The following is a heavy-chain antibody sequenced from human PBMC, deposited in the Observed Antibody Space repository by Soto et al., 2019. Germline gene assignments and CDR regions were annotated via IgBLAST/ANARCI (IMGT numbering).Heavy chain of an antibody. Sequence: PGESLKISCKGSGYSFTSYWISWVRQVPGKGLEWMGRIDPSDSYTNYSPSFQGHVTISADKSISTAYLQWSSLKASDTAMYYCARVGITGTNYYYGMDVWGQGTTVTVSS. CDR2: IDPSDSYT. CDR1: GYSFTSYW. J-gene: IGHJ6*02. D-gene: IGHD1-7*01. CDR3: ARVGITGTNYYYGMDV. V-gene: IGHV5-10-1*01.